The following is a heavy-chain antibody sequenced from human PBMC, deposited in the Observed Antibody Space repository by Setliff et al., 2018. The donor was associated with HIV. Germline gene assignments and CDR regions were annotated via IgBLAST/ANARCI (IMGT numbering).Heavy chain of an antibody. J-gene: IGHJ4*02. CDR3: TKPTTVVTSYYFDS. CDR1: GFTFSNYG. CDR2: ISYHERDS. Sequence: GGSLRLSCAAPGFTFSNYGMQWVRQAPGKGLEWVAIISYHERDSFYADSVKGRLTISRDNSKNMLYLQMNSLRTEDTAVYYCTKPTTVVTSYYFDSWGQGTQVTVS. V-gene: IGHV3-30*18. D-gene: IGHD4-17*01.